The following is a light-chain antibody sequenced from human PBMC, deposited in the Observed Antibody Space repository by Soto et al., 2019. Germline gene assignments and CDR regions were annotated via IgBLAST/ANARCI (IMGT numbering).Light chain of an antibody. CDR3: QQYNKYWS. J-gene: IGKJ1*01. Sequence: DIQMTQSPSTLSASVGDRVTITCRASQTINSWLAWYQQRPGKAPKLLIYRASSLQSGVPSRFSGSGSGTEITLTISSLLPDDFATNYCQQYNKYWSFGHGTKVEIK. V-gene: IGKV1-5*03. CDR2: RAS. CDR1: QTINSW.